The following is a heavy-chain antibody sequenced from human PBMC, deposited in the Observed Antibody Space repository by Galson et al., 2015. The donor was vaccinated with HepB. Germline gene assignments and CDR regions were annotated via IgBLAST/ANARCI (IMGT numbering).Heavy chain of an antibody. CDR3: ARDRGITFSQYYYYYYGMDV. CDR2: IYYSGST. CDR1: GGSISSYY. J-gene: IGHJ6*02. V-gene: IGHV4-59*01. Sequence: ETLSLTCTVSGGSISSYYWSWIRQPPGKGLEWIGYIYYSGSTNYNPSLKSRVTISVDTSKNQFSLKLSSVTAADTAVYYCARDRGITFSQYYYYYYGMDVWGQGTTVTVSS. D-gene: IGHD2/OR15-2a*01.